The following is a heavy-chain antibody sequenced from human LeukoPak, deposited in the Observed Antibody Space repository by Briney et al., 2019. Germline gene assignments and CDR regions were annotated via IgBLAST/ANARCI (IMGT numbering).Heavy chain of an antibody. J-gene: IGHJ5*02. CDR1: GGSISTYY. V-gene: IGHV4-4*07. D-gene: IGHD2-15*01. CDR2: ISTSGNT. Sequence: SETLSLTCTVSGGSISTYYWTWIRQPAGKGLEWIGRISTSGNTYYNASLKSRLTMSLDTSQNQFSLKLSFVTAADTAIYYCARGTKYCSGDTCQNYFDPWGQGTLVTVSS. CDR3: ARGTKYCSGDTCQNYFDP.